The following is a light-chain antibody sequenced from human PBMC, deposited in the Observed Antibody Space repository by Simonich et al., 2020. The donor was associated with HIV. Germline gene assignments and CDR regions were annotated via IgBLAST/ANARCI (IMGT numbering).Light chain of an antibody. Sequence: DIVMTQSPDSLAVSLGERATINCKSSQGVLYSSNNKNYLAWYQHKPGHPPKLLIYWASTRESGVPDRFSGSGSGTDFTLTISSLQAEDVAVYYCQQYYSTPYTFGQGTKLEIK. CDR2: WAS. J-gene: IGKJ2*01. CDR1: QGVLYSSNNKNY. V-gene: IGKV4-1*01. CDR3: QQYYSTPYT.